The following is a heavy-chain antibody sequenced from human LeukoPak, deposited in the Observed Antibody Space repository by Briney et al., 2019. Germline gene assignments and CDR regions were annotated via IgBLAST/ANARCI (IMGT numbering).Heavy chain of an antibody. D-gene: IGHD2-15*01. Sequence: PGGSLRLSCAASGFTFSSYAMSWVRQAPGKGLEWVSAISGSGGSTYYADSVKGRFTISRDNSKNTLYLQMNSLRAEDTAVYYCAKADCSGGSCYSSLFAYDYWGQGTLVTVSS. V-gene: IGHV3-23*01. J-gene: IGHJ4*02. CDR2: ISGSGGST. CDR3: AKADCSGGSCYSSLFAYDY. CDR1: GFTFSSYA.